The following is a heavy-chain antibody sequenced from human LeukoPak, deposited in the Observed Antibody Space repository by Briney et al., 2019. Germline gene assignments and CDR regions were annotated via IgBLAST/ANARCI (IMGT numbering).Heavy chain of an antibody. D-gene: IGHD6-6*01. J-gene: IGHJ4*02. CDR3: ARMDRHSTSDY. CDR1: RGTFSSYA. Sequence: SVKVSCKASRGTFSSYAISWVRQAPGQGLEWMGGIIPIFGTANYAQKFQGRVTITADESTSTAYMELSSLRSEDTAVYYCARMDRHSTSDYWGQGTLVTVSS. V-gene: IGHV1-69*01. CDR2: IIPIFGTA.